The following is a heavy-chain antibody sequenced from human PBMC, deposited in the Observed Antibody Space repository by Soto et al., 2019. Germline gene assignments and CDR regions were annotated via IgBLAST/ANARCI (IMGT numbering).Heavy chain of an antibody. D-gene: IGHD6-19*01. CDR1: WCTFRRYI. V-gene: IGHV1-3*01. Sequence: CESSWCTFRRYIMVGALSAPGQRLEWMGWINAGNGNTKYSQKFQGRVTITRDTSASTAYMELSSLRSEDTAVYYCARVGSSGWYSIAFDIWGQGTMVTVSS. CDR3: ARVGSSGWYSIAFDI. J-gene: IGHJ3*02. CDR2: INAGNGNT.